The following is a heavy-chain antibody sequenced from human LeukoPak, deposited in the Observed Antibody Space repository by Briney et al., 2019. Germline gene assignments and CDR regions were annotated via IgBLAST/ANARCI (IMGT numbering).Heavy chain of an antibody. CDR1: GFTFSNAW. J-gene: IGHJ4*02. V-gene: IGHV3-15*01. CDR3: STWTDLYDY. CDR2: IRSKTDGGTT. Sequence: GGSLRLSCAASGFTFSNAWMSWVRQAPGKGLDWVGRIRSKTDGGTTDHAAPAKGRFTISRDDSKNMVYLQMNSLKTEDTAVYYCSTWTDLYDYWGQGTLVTVSS. D-gene: IGHD3/OR15-3a*01.